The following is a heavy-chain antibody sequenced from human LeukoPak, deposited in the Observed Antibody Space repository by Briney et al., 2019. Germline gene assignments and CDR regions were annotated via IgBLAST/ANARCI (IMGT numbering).Heavy chain of an antibody. CDR2: INPSGGST. CDR3: ARDVVGATFFDY. D-gene: IGHD1-26*01. V-gene: IGHV1-46*01. CDR1: GYTFTSYY. Sequence: ASVKVSCKASGYTFTSYYTHWVRQAPGQGLEWMGIINPSGGSTSYAQKFQGRVTMTRDTSTSTVYMELSSLRSEDTAVYYCARDVVGATFFDYWGQGTLVTVSS. J-gene: IGHJ4*02.